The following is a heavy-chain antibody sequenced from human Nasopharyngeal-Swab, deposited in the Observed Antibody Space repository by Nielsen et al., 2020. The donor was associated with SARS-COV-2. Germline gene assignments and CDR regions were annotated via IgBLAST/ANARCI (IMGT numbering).Heavy chain of an antibody. D-gene: IGHD6-13*01. CDR2: FDPEDGET. J-gene: IGHJ5*02. CDR1: GYTFTSYG. V-gene: IGHV1-24*01. Sequence: ASVKVSCKASGYTFTSYGLSWVRQAPGKGLEWMGGFDPEDGETIYAQKFQGRVTMTEDTSTDTAYMELSSLRSEDTAVYYCATVRDIAAAGNGSNWFDPWGQGTLVTVSS. CDR3: ATVRDIAAAGNGSNWFDP.